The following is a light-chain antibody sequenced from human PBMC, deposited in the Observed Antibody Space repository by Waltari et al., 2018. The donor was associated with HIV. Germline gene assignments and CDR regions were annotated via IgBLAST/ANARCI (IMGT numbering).Light chain of an antibody. CDR1: STDIGDYNY. J-gene: IGLJ2*01. Sequence: QSALTQPRSVSGSPGQSVTISCRGSSTDIGDYNYVSWYQQHPGQVPKLVIFDVSKRPSGVPVRFSGSKSVNPASLTIAGLQAEDEADYYCCSYAGTYTWVFGGGTRLTVL. CDR2: DVS. CDR3: CSYAGTYTWV. V-gene: IGLV2-11*01.